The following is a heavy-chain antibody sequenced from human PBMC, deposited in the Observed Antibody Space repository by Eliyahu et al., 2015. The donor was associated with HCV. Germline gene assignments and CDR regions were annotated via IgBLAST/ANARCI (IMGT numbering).Heavy chain of an antibody. V-gene: IGHV1-69*04. CDR3: ARDPDYGSGSYYNNWFDP. Sequence: QAQLVQSGAEVKKPGSSVKVSCKASGGTFSSYAISWVRQAPGQGLEWXGRIIPILGIANYAQKFQGRVTITADKPTSTAYMELSSLRSEDTAVYYCARDPDYGSGSYYNNWFDPWGQGTLVTVSS. D-gene: IGHD3-10*01. CDR1: GGTFSSYA. CDR2: IIPILGIA. J-gene: IGHJ5*02.